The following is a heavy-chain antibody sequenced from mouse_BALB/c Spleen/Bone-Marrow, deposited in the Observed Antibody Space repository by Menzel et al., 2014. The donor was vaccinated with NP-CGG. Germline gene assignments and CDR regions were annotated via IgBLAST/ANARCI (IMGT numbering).Heavy chain of an antibody. CDR2: IRNKANGYTT. D-gene: IGHD3-3*01. J-gene: IGHJ2*01. Sequence: EVKLAESRGALVQPGGSLRLSCATSGFTFTDYYMSWVRQPPGKALEWLGFIRNKANGYTTEYSASVQGWFTISRDNSQIILYLQINPQRSQENHNYYFARVRTACTTKYYFYYWGQSTPLTLS. CDR3: ARVRTACTTKYYFYY. V-gene: IGHV7-3*02. CDR1: GFTFTDYY.